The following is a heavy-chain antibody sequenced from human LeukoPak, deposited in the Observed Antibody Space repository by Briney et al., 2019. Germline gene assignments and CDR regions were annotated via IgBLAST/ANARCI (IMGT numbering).Heavy chain of an antibody. D-gene: IGHD3-22*01. CDR1: GYTLTELS. Sequence: ASVKVSCKVSGYTLTELSMHWVRQAPGKGLEWMGGFDPEDGETIYAQKFQGRVTMTEDTSTDTAYMELSSLRFEDTAVYYCATGIGTRAVTMIPAWGQGTLVTVSS. CDR2: FDPEDGET. CDR3: ATGIGTRAVTMIPA. J-gene: IGHJ4*02. V-gene: IGHV1-24*01.